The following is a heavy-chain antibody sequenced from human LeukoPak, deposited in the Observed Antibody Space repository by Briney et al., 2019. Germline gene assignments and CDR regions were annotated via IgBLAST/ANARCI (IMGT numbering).Heavy chain of an antibody. CDR1: GGSISSSSYY. D-gene: IGHD6-13*01. CDR2: IYYSGST. Sequence: SETLSLTCTVSGGSISSSSYYWGWIRQPPGKGLEWIGSIYYSGSTYYNPSLKSRVTISVDTSKNQFSLKLSSVTAADTAVYYCARTYSSSWYPEDWFDPWGHGTLVTVSS. J-gene: IGHJ5*02. V-gene: IGHV4-39*07. CDR3: ARTYSSSWYPEDWFDP.